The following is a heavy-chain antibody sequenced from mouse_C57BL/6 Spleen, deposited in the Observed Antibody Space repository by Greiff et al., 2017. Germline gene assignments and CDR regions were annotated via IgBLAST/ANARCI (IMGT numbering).Heavy chain of an antibody. D-gene: IGHD2-5*01. J-gene: IGHJ4*01. CDR1: GYTFTSYW. CDR3: ARRNYSNYDAMDY. CDR2: IDPSDSYT. Sequence: VQLQQPGAELVMPGASVKLSCKASGYTFTSYWMHWVKQRPGQGLEWIGEIDPSDSYTNYNQKFQGKSTLTVDKSSSTAYMQLSSLTSEDSAVYYCARRNYSNYDAMDYWGQGTSVTVSS. V-gene: IGHV1-69*01.